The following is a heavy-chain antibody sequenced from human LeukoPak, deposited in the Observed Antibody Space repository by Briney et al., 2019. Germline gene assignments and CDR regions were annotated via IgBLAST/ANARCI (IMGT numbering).Heavy chain of an antibody. J-gene: IGHJ4*02. CDR2: IRSGAYT. CDR3: ARISVVSRPGPLDY. Sequence: GGPLRLSCAASGFTFSSYAMTWVRQAPGKGLEWVSTIRSGAYTYYADSVKGRLSVSRDNSKNTLYLEMNSLRAEDAAVYYCARISVVSRPGPLDYWGQGTLVTVSS. V-gene: IGHV3-23*01. D-gene: IGHD4-23*01. CDR1: GFTFSSYA.